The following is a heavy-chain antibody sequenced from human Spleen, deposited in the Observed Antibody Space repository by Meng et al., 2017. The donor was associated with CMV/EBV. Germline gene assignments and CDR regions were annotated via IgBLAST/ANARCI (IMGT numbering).Heavy chain of an antibody. V-gene: IGHV4-34*01. J-gene: IGHJ1*01. CDR2: INHSGST. CDR3: ARDADYDLGYFQH. CDR1: GGSFSGYY. Sequence: CAVYGGSFSGYYWSWIRQPPGKGLEWIGEINHSGSTNYNPFLKSRVTISVDTSKNQFSLKLSSVAAADTAVYYCARDADYDLGYFQHWGQGSLVTVSS. D-gene: IGHD3-3*01.